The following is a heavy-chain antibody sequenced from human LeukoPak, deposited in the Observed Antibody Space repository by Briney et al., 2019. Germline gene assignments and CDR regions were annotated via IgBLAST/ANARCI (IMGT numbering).Heavy chain of an antibody. J-gene: IGHJ4*02. V-gene: IGHV4-4*09. D-gene: IGHD1-26*01. CDR3: ARLGSYHDF. CDR2: VHTSGGS. CDR1: RASISHYY. Sequence: SETLSLTCIFSRASISHYYWSWIRQTPERGVEWMGHVHTSGGSTYYPSLKNGLTMSIDTSRSQLSLKQTAVTAPDTAVYFCARLGSYHDFWGEGALVTVSS.